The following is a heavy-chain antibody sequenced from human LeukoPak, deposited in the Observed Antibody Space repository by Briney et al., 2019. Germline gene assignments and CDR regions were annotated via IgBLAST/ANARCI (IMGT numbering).Heavy chain of an antibody. CDR3: VKDFSHTMVRGDVDP. J-gene: IGHJ5*02. Sequence: QPGGSLILSCSASGFTFSSYAMHWARQAPGKGLEYVSAISSNGGSTYYADSVKGRFTISRDNSKNTLYLQMSSLRAEDTAVYYCVKDFSHTMVRGDVDPWGQGTLVTVSS. CDR1: GFTFSSYA. D-gene: IGHD3-10*01. V-gene: IGHV3-64D*06. CDR2: ISSNGGST.